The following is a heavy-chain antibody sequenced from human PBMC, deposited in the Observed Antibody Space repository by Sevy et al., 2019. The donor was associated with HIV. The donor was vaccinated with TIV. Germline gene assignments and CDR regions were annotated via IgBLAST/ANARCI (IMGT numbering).Heavy chain of an antibody. CDR3: TGAVATVVTPEYYFDH. D-gene: IGHD5-12*01. CDR1: GFTFGEYA. Sequence: GGSLRLSCTVSGFTFGEYAMSWFRQAPGKGLEWVAFIRGNSYEAYGGTTDYAASAKGRFTISREDSKSTAYLQMNSPKTEDTAVYYCTGAVATVVTPEYYFDHWGQGTLVTVSS. V-gene: IGHV3-49*03. CDR2: IRGNSYEAYGGTT. J-gene: IGHJ4*02.